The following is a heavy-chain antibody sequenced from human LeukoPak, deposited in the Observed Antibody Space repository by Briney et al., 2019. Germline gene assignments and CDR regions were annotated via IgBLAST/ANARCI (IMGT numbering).Heavy chain of an antibody. CDR2: IYYSGST. CDR3: ARHALGPYYYDSSGYYYMAPEFDY. J-gene: IGHJ4*02. Sequence: PSETLSLTCTVSGGSISSSSYYWGWIRQPPGKGLEWIGSIYYSGSTYYNPSLKSRVTISVDTSKNQFTLKLSSVTAADTAVYYCARHALGPYYYDSSGYYYMAPEFDYWGQGTLVTVSS. V-gene: IGHV4-39*01. D-gene: IGHD3-22*01. CDR1: GGSISSSSYY.